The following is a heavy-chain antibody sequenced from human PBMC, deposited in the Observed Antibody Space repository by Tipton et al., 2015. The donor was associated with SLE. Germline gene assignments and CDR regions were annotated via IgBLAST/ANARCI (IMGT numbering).Heavy chain of an antibody. D-gene: IGHD2-15*01. CDR1: GGSIRSSRYF. Sequence: PGLVKPSETLTLTCSVSGGSIRSSRYFWGWIRQPPGKGLEWIGNIYYSGSTSYNPSLKNRVTLSVDTSKNQLSLKLNSVTAADTALYYCARSVGAGSCSGGNCLQPFDYWGQGTLVTVSS. CDR2: IYYSGST. V-gene: IGHV4-39*07. J-gene: IGHJ4*02. CDR3: ARSVGAGSCSGGNCLQPFDY.